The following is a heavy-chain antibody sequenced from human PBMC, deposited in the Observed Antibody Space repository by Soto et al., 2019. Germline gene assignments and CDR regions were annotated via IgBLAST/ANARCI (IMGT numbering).Heavy chain of an antibody. V-gene: IGHV3-74*03. CDR2: IKTDGTST. CDR3: AKDLSWGQCDY. D-gene: IGHD3-16*01. Sequence: EVQLVESGGGLVQPGGSLRLSCAASGFTFSSYWMHWVRQDPGKGLVWVSSIKTDGTSTQYADSVKGRFTVSRDNAKNTLYLKMNSLRAEDTAVYYCAKDLSWGQCDYWGQGTQVTVSS. J-gene: IGHJ4*02. CDR1: GFTFSSYW.